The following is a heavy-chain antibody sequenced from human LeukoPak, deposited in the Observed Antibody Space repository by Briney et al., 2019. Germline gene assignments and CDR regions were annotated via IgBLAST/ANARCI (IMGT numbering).Heavy chain of an antibody. D-gene: IGHD2-15*01. V-gene: IGHV3-66*02. CDR2: IYGGGST. CDR1: GLTVSTNY. Sequence: GGSLRLSCAVSGLTVSTNYMTWVRQAPGKGLECVSVIYGGGSTYYADSVKGRFTISRDNSKNTLYLQMNSLRAEDTAVYYCAGGGNCYGGTYWGQGTLVTVSS. CDR3: AGGGNCYGGTY. J-gene: IGHJ4*02.